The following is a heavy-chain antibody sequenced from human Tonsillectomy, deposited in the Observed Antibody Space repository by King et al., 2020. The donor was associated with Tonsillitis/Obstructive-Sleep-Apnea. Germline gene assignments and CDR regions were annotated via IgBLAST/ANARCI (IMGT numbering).Heavy chain of an antibody. V-gene: IGHV3-30*04. CDR1: GFTFSSYA. CDR3: SYYSVRGDYYFDY. J-gene: IGHJ4*02. D-gene: IGHD3-10*02. CDR2: ISYDGSNK. Sequence: VQLVESGGGVVQPGRSLRLSCAASGFTFSSYAMHWVRQAPGKGLEWVAVISYDGSNKYYADSVKGRFTISRDNSKNTLYLQMNSLRAEDTAVYYCSYYSVRGDYYFDYWGQGTLVTVSS.